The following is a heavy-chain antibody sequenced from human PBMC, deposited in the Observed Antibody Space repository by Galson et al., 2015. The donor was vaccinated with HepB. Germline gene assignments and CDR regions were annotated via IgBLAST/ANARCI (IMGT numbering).Heavy chain of an antibody. J-gene: IGHJ4*02. D-gene: IGHD3-22*01. CDR2: IYPGDSDT. V-gene: IGHV5-51*01. Sequence: QSGAEVKKPGESLKISCKGSGYSFTSYWIGWVRQMPGKGLEWMGIIYPGDSDTRYSPSFQGQVTTSADKSISTAYLQWSSLKASDTAMYYCARGPPYYYDSSGPLLGFDYWGQGTLVTVSS. CDR1: GYSFTSYW. CDR3: ARGPPYYYDSSGPLLGFDY.